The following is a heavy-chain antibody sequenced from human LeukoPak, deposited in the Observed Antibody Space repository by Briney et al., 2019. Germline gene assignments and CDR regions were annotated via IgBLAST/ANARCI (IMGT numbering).Heavy chain of an antibody. CDR3: AGTRRYCSGGSCYNWFDP. J-gene: IGHJ5*02. Sequence: SETLSLTCTVSGGCISSDTYYWSWIRQPAGKGLEWIGRIYASGNTNYSPSLKGRVTISVDTSKNQFSLKLNSVTAADTAVYYCAGTRRYCSGGSCYNWFDPWGQGTLVTVSS. CDR2: IYASGNT. V-gene: IGHV4-61*02. D-gene: IGHD2-15*01. CDR1: GGCISSDTYY.